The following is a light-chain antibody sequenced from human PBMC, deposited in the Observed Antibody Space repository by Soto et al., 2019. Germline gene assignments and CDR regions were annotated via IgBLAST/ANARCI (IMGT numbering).Light chain of an antibody. J-gene: IGLJ3*02. CDR1: GNDVGAYNY. V-gene: IGLV2-11*01. CDR2: DVN. Sequence: QSALTQPRSVSGSPGQSVTISCTGTGNDVGAYNYVSWYQQHPGKAPKLMIYDVNKWPSGVPHRFSGSKSGNTASLTISGLQAEDEADYHCCSYAGSHTPWVFGGGTKLTVL. CDR3: CSYAGSHTPWV.